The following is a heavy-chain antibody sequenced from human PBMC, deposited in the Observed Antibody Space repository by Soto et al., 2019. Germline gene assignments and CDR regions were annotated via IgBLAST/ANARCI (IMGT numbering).Heavy chain of an antibody. CDR3: ARDSQKVGTTRLYFGL. Sequence: PSETLSLTCTVSGDSISSYYWSWIRQPAGKGLEWIGRIYSSGSTNYNPSLKSRVSMSVDTSKNQFSLKLSSVTAADTAVYYCARDSQKVGTTRLYFGLWGRGTLVTVPQ. V-gene: IGHV4-4*07. CDR1: GDSISSYY. CDR2: IYSSGST. D-gene: IGHD1-26*01. J-gene: IGHJ2*01.